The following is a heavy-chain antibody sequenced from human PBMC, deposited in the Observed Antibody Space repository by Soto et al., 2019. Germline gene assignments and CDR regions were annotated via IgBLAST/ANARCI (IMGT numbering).Heavy chain of an antibody. CDR3: ARVMGSVDF. V-gene: IGHV1-8*01. CDR2: MNPKSGYT. CDR1: GYTFSNYD. D-gene: IGHD1-26*01. J-gene: IGHJ4*02. Sequence: QVQLVQSGAEVKKPGTSVRISCKTSGYTFSNYDINWVRQAAGQGLEWMGWMNPKSGYTGSARNFQGRVTMTRDTSMTTSYMEQSSLRSEDTAMYYCARVMGSVDFWGQGTLVTVSS.